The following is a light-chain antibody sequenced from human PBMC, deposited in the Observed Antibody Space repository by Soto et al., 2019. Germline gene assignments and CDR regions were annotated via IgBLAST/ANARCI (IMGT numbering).Light chain of an antibody. Sequence: QSVLTQPPSASGTPGQRVTISCSGSSSNIGSNFVYWYQQFPGTAPKLLIYRNNQRPSGVPDRFSSSKSGTSASLAISGLPSEDEADYYCAAWDDSLSGWVFGGGTKLTVL. CDR2: RNN. J-gene: IGLJ3*02. CDR3: AAWDDSLSGWV. V-gene: IGLV1-47*01. CDR1: SSNIGSNF.